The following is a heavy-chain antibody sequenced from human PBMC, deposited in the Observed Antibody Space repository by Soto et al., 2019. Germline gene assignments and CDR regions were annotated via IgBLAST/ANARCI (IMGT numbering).Heavy chain of an antibody. CDR3: ARQHVAAAAGTHYYYYGMDV. Sequence: VESLKISCNGSGYSFTSYWIGWVRQMPWKGLEWMGIIYPGDSDTRYSPSFQGQVTISADKSISTAYLQWSSLKASDTAMYYCARQHVAAAAGTHYYYYGMDVWGQGTTVTVAS. CDR1: GYSFTSYW. V-gene: IGHV5-51*01. CDR2: IYPGDSDT. J-gene: IGHJ6*02. D-gene: IGHD6-13*01.